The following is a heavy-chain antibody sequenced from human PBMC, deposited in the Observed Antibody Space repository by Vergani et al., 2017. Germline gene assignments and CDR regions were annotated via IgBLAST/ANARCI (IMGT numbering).Heavy chain of an antibody. V-gene: IGHV4-4*07. CDR2: IYTSGST. CDR3: ARYGFGDYYYGMDV. J-gene: IGHJ6*02. D-gene: IGHD3-10*01. CDR1: GGSISSYY. Sequence: QVQLQESGPGLVKPSETLSLTCTVSGGSISSYYWSWIRQPAGKGLEWIGRIYTSGSTNYSPSFQGHVTISADKSISTAYLQWSSLKASDTAMYYCARYGFGDYYYGMDVWGQGTTVTVSS.